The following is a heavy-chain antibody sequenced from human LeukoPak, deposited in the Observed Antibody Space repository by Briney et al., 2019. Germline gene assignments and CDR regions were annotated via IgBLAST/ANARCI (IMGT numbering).Heavy chain of an antibody. V-gene: IGHV4-59*01. Sequence: QSSETLSLTCTVSGGSISSYYWSWIRQPPGKGLEWIGYIYYSGSTNYNPSLKSRVTISVDTSKNQSSLKLSSVTAADTAVYYCASLTGNSDAFDIWGQGTMVTVSS. CDR3: ASLTGNSDAFDI. CDR1: GGSISSYY. CDR2: IYYSGST. D-gene: IGHD4-23*01. J-gene: IGHJ3*02.